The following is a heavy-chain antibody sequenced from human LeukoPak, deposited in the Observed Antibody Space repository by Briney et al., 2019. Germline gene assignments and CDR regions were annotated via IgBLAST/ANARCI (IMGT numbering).Heavy chain of an antibody. CDR3: AKGLGRPNWFDP. Sequence: GGSLRLSCAASGFTFSTYAMSWARQTPGKGLEWVSTITASGGSTYYADSVKGRFTISRDNSRNTLYLQMNSLRSEDTAAYYCAKGLGRPNWFDPWGQGTLVTVSS. V-gene: IGHV3-23*01. CDR1: GFTFSTYA. D-gene: IGHD3-16*01. J-gene: IGHJ5*02. CDR2: ITASGGST.